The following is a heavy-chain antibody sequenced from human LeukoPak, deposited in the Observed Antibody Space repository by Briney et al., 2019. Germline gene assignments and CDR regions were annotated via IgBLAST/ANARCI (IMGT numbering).Heavy chain of an antibody. CDR1: GFTFSSYA. J-gene: IGHJ6*03. Sequence: GGSLRLSCAASGFTFSSYAMSWVRQAPGKGLEWVSAISGSGGSTYYADSVKGRFTISRDNSKNTLYLQMNSLRAEDTAVYYCARQHDSYYYYYIDVWGSGTTVTVSS. CDR2: ISGSGGST. CDR3: ARQHDSYYYYYIDV. D-gene: IGHD1-1*01. V-gene: IGHV3-23*01.